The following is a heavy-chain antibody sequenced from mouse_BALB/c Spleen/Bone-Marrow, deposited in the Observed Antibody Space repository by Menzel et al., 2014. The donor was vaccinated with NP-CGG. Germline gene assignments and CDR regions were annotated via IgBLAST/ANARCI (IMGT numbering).Heavy chain of an antibody. Sequence: ESGAELVRPGVSVKISCKGSGYTFTDYAMHWVKQSHAKSLEWIGVISTNYGDASYNQKFEGKATMTVDKSSSTAYMELARLTSEDSAIYYCAGERGNYGFAHWGQGTLVTVSA. CDR3: AGERGNYGFAH. V-gene: IGHV1S137*01. CDR2: ISTNYGDA. J-gene: IGHJ3*01. CDR1: GYTFTDYA. D-gene: IGHD2-1*01.